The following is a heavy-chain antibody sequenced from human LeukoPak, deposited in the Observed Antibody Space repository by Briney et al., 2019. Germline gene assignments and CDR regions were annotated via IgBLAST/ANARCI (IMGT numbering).Heavy chain of an antibody. Sequence: GASVKVSCKASGGTLSSYAISWVRQAPGQGLEWMGGIIPIFGTANYAQKFQGRVTITADESTSTAYMELSSLRSEDTAVYYCARSRYLWLKQWLAYYYYGMDVWGQGTTVTVSS. CDR3: ARSRYLWLKQWLAYYYYGMDV. J-gene: IGHJ6*02. CDR2: IIPIFGTA. CDR1: GGTLSSYA. V-gene: IGHV1-69*13. D-gene: IGHD6-19*01.